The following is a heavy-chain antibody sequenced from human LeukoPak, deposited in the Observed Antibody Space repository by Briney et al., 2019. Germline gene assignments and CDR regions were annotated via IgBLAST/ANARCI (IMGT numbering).Heavy chain of an antibody. D-gene: IGHD1-7*01. V-gene: IGHV1-8*01. CDR2: MNPNSGNT. Sequence: ASVKVSCEASGYTFTTYDVNWVRQATGQGLEWMGWMNPNSGNTGYAQKFQGRVTMTRNTSIGTAYMELSSLRSEDTAVYYCARDWTKSITGTFYYYYYGMDVWGQGTTVTVSS. J-gene: IGHJ6*02. CDR1: GYTFTTYD. CDR3: ARDWTKSITGTFYYYYYGMDV.